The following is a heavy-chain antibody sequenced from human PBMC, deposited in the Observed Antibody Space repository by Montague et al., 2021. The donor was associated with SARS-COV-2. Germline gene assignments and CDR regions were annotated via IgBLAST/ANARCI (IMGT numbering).Heavy chain of an antibody. Sequence: SLRLSCAASGFTVSDNYMSWVRQAPGKGLEWVSVIYSGGTTYYADSVKGRFTISRDNSKNTLYLQMNSLGPEDTAVYYCAGGASGYDRAFDSWGQGTLVTVSS. V-gene: IGHV3-66*02. J-gene: IGHJ4*02. CDR3: AGGASGYDRAFDS. CDR2: IYSGGTT. D-gene: IGHD5-12*01. CDR1: GFTVSDNY.